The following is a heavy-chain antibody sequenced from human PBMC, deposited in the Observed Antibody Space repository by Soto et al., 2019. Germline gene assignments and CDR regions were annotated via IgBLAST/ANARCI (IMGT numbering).Heavy chain of an antibody. CDR3: AKDRFPGAAGTYFDD. Sequence: PGGSLRLSCAASGFTFDDYTMHWVRQAPGKGLEWVSLISWDGGSTYYADSVKGRFTISRDNSKNSLYLQMNSLRTEDTALYYCAKDRFPGAAGTYFDDWGQGTLVTVSS. V-gene: IGHV3-43*01. D-gene: IGHD6-13*01. CDR1: GFTFDDYT. J-gene: IGHJ4*02. CDR2: ISWDGGST.